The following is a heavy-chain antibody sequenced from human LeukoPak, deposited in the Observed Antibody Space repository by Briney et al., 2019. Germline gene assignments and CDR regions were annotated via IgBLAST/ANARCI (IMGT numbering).Heavy chain of an antibody. CDR1: GFTFSSYG. Sequence: GGSLRLSCAASGFTFSSYGMHWVRQAPGKGLEWVTFIRFDGSYEDYADSVKGRFTISRDNSKNTLYLQMNSLRAEDTAVYYCADNYDSSGYYLGLSYWGQGTLVTVSS. J-gene: IGHJ4*02. V-gene: IGHV3-30*02. D-gene: IGHD3-22*01. CDR2: IRFDGSYE. CDR3: ADNYDSSGYYLGLSY.